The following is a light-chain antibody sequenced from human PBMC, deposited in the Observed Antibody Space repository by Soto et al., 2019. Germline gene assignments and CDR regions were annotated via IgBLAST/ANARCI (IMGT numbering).Light chain of an antibody. CDR3: SSYTTTTTYV. CDR2: EVS. Sequence: QSVLTQPASVSGSPAQSITISCTGTSSDVGAYNYVSWYQQRPGKAPKLMIYEVSNRPSGVSNRFSGSKSGNTASLTISGLQAEDEADYYCSSYTTTTTYVFGTGTKVTVL. J-gene: IGLJ1*01. CDR1: SSDVGAYNY. V-gene: IGLV2-14*01.